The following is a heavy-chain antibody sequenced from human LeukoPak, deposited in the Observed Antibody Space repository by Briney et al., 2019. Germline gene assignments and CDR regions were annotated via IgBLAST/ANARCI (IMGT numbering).Heavy chain of an antibody. V-gene: IGHV3-23*01. J-gene: IGHJ6*02. Sequence: GGSLRLSCAASGFTFSKYAMSWVRQTPGKGLEWVSAIIGSGGNTYYAESVKGRFTISRDNSKNTLYLQMNSLRAEDTAVYYCANLVVAYYYGMDVWGQGTTVTVSS. CDR3: ANLVVAYYYGMDV. CDR2: IIGSGGNT. D-gene: IGHD2-15*01. CDR1: GFTFSKYA.